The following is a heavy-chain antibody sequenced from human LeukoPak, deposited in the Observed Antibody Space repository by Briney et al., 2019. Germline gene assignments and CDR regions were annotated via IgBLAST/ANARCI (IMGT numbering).Heavy chain of an antibody. D-gene: IGHD3-10*01. V-gene: IGHV3-74*03. Sequence: SGGSLRLSCAASGFTFGNYWMHWVRQDPGKGLVWVSSIKSDGRSTTYADSVKGRFTISRDNAKNTLYLQMNSLRAEDTAVYYCARDRGSTFDYWGQGTLVTVSS. CDR1: GFTFGNYW. CDR2: IKSDGRST. J-gene: IGHJ4*02. CDR3: ARDRGSTFDY.